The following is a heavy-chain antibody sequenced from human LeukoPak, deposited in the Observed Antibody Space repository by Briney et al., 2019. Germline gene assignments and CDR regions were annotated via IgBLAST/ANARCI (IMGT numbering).Heavy chain of an antibody. J-gene: IGHJ4*02. V-gene: IGHV3-9*01. CDR1: GFTFDDYA. D-gene: IGHD3-16*01. Sequence: GRSLRLSCAASGFTFDDYAMPWVRQAPGKGLEWVSGISWNSGSIGYADSVKGRFTISRDNAKNSLYLQMNSPRAEDTALYYRAKDGGGWVDYWGQGTLVTVSS. CDR2: ISWNSGSI. CDR3: AKDGGGWVDY.